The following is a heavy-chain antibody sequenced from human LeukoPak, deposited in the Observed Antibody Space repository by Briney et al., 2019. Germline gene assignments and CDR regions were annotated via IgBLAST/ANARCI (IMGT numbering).Heavy chain of an antibody. CDR3: AKDYSSSF. CDR2: IWYDGSNK. CDR1: GFTFSSYG. D-gene: IGHD6-6*01. V-gene: IGHV3-33*06. Sequence: PGGSLRLSSAASGFTFSSYGMHWVRQAPGKGLEWVAVIWYDGSNKYYADSVKGRFTISRDNSRTTLYLQMNRLRAEDTAIYYCAKDYSSSFWGQGTLVTVSS. J-gene: IGHJ4*02.